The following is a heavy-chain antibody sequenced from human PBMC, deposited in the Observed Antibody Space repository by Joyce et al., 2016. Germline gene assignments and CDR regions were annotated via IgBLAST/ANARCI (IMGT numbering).Heavy chain of an antibody. J-gene: IGHJ6*03. CDR2: ISRSSNTI. CDR3: ARATSYYFYYYMDV. CDR1: GFTLNTYS. V-gene: IGHV3-48*01. Sequence: EVQLVESGGGLVQPGGSLRLSCAASGFTLNTYSMNWVRQAPGKGVEGVSYISRSSNTIYYVDSVKGRFTISRDNAKNSLYLQMNSLRAEDTAVYFCARATSYYFYYYMDVWGKGTTVTVSS.